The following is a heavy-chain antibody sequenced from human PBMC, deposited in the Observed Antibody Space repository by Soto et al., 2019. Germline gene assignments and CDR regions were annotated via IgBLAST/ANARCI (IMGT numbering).Heavy chain of an antibody. CDR2: VSDSGST. J-gene: IGHJ6*02. V-gene: IGHV4-59*12. Sequence: QVQLQESGPGLVKPSETLSLMCTVSGGSIPNYYWSWIRQSPAKGLEWIGYVSDSGSTKYNPSLKSRVTISVDTSKNQFSLKLTSLTAADTAVYYCARERVGHSAMDVWGQGTTVTVSS. CDR1: GGSIPNYY. D-gene: IGHD1-26*01. CDR3: ARERVGHSAMDV.